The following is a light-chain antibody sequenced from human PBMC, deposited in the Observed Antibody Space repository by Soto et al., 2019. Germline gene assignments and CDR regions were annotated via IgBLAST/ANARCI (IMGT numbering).Light chain of an antibody. Sequence: QSVLTQPPSASGSPGQSVTISCTGTSSDVGGYNYVSWYQQHPGKAPKLMIYEVIKRPSGVPDRFSGSQFGNTATLTVSGLQAEDEAVYYCSSFAARNNVLFGGGTKLTVL. V-gene: IGLV2-8*01. CDR2: EVI. CDR1: SSDVGGYNY. J-gene: IGLJ2*01. CDR3: SSFAARNNVL.